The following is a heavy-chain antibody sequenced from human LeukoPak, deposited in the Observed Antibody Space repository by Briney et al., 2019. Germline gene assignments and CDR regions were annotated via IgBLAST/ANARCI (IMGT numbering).Heavy chain of an antibody. J-gene: IGHJ4*02. V-gene: IGHV4-59*01. D-gene: IGHD6-19*01. CDR1: GGSISSYY. CDR2: IYYSGST. Sequence: SETLSLTCTVSGGSISSYYWSWIRQPPGKGLEWIGYIYYSGSTNYNPSLKSRVTISVDTSKNQFSLKLSSVTAADTAVYYCARTIYSSGREFDYWGQGTLVTVSS. CDR3: ARTIYSSGREFDY.